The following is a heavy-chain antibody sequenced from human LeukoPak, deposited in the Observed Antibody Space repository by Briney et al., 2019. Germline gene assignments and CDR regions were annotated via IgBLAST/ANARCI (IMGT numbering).Heavy chain of an antibody. CDR1: GGSFGGYY. J-gene: IGHJ4*02. CDR2: INHSGST. D-gene: IGHD3-10*01. V-gene: IGHV4-34*01. Sequence: SETLSLTCAVYGGSFGGYYWSWVRQPPGKGLEWMGEINHSGSTNYNPSLKSRVTISVDTSKNQFPLKLSSVTGADTAVYCCARVPLWFGEFTTFEFDYRGQGTLVTVSP. CDR3: ARVPLWFGEFTTFEFDY.